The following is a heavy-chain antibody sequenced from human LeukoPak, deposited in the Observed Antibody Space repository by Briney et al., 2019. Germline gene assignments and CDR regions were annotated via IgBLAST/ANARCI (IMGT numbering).Heavy chain of an antibody. J-gene: IGHJ4*02. V-gene: IGHV1-8*01. Sequence: ASVKVSCKASGYTFTSYDINWVRQATGQGLEWMGWMNPNSGNTGYAQKFQGRVTMTRNTSISTAYMELSSLRSEDTAVYYCAKDIRYYDFWSGSSHFDYWGQGTLVTVSS. D-gene: IGHD3-3*01. CDR3: AKDIRYYDFWSGSSHFDY. CDR2: MNPNSGNT. CDR1: GYTFTSYD.